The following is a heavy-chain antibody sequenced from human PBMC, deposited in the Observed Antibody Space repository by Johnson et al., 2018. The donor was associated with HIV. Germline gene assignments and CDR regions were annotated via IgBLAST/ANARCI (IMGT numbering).Heavy chain of an antibody. D-gene: IGHD1-26*01. CDR1: GFTFSSYG. V-gene: IGHV3-30*02. CDR2: IRYDGSNK. CDR3: AKIGRGRERLDACDV. Sequence: QVQLVESGGGVVQPGGSLRLSCAASGFTFSSYGMHWVRQAPGKGLEWVAFIRYDGSNKYYADSVKGRFTISRDNSKNTLYLQMSSLRPEGTAVYYCAKIGRGRERLDACDVWGQGKMVTVSS. J-gene: IGHJ3*01.